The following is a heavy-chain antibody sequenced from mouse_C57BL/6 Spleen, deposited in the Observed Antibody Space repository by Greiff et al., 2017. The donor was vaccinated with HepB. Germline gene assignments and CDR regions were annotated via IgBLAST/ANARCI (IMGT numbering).Heavy chain of an antibody. V-gene: IGHV1-81*01. D-gene: IGHD4-1*01. CDR2: IYPRSGNT. CDR1: GYTFTSYG. Sequence: QVQLKQSGAELARPGASVKLSCKASGYTFTSYGISWVKQRTGQGLEWIGEIYPRSGNTYYNEKFKGKATLTADKSSSTAYMELRSLTSEDSAVYFCARRWDVDYFDYWGQGTTLTVSS. J-gene: IGHJ2*01. CDR3: ARRWDVDYFDY.